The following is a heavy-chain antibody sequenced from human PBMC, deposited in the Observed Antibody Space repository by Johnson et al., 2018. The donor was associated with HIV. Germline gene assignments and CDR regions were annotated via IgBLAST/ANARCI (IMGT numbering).Heavy chain of an antibody. V-gene: IGHV3-30*03. CDR3: ARDGRDMVTRGSFDV. J-gene: IGHJ3*01. CDR2: ISYDGNNK. CDR1: GFTFSSYG. Sequence: QVQLVESGGGLVQSGWSLRLSCVASGFTFSSYGMHWVRQAPGKGLEWVAVISYDGNNKYYADSVKGRVTISRDNSKNTLYLQMNSLRPEDTAVYYCARDGRDMVTRGSFDVWGQGTVVTVSS. D-gene: IGHD5-18*01.